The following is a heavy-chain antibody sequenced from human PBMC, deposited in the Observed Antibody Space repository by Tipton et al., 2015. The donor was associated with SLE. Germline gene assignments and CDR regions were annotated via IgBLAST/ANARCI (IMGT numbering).Heavy chain of an antibody. CDR1: GGSISSYY. D-gene: IGHD4-17*01. V-gene: IGHV4-59*01. Sequence: TLSLTCPVSGGSISSYYWNWIRQPPGKGLEWIGQIHDSGSTNYNPSLKSRVTISVDTTSSQFALKMNSVTAADTAVYYCARGDTVTTAFDYWGQGTLVTVSS. CDR3: ARGDTVTTAFDY. CDR2: IHDSGST. J-gene: IGHJ4*02.